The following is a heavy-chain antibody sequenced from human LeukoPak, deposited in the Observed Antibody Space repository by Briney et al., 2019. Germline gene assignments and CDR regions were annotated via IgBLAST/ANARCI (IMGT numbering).Heavy chain of an antibody. V-gene: IGHV1-2*02. D-gene: IGHD2-8*01. Sequence: GASVKVSCKASGYTFTGYYMHWVRQAPGQGLEWIGWINPNSGGTNYAQKFQGRVTMTRDTSISTAYMELSRLRSDDTAVYYCARHGGANALYYYYMDVWGKGTTVTISS. J-gene: IGHJ6*03. CDR3: ARHGGANALYYYYMDV. CDR1: GYTFTGYY. CDR2: INPNSGGT.